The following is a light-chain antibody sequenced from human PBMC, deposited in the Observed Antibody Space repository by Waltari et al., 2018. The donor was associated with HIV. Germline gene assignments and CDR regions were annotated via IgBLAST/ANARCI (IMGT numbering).Light chain of an antibody. CDR2: GAS. V-gene: IGKV3-20*01. Sequence: ELVLTQSPGTLSLSPGERATLACRASQSVSSSYLAWYQQKPGQAPRLLIYGASSRATGIPDRFGGSGSGTDFTLTISRLEPEDFAVYYCQQYGTSCTFGQGTRLEIK. CDR1: QSVSSSY. CDR3: QQYGTSCT. J-gene: IGKJ5*01.